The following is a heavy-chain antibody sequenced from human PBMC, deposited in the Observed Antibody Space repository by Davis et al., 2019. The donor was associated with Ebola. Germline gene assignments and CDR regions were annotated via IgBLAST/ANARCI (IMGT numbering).Heavy chain of an antibody. CDR2: IYSGGSI. J-gene: IGHJ4*02. D-gene: IGHD1-26*01. V-gene: IGHV3-66*01. CDR3: ARDAVGATTDY. CDR1: GFTFSSYW. Sequence: GGSLRLSCAASGFTFSSYWMSWVRQSVGKGLEWVSVIYSGGSIYYADSVKGRFTISRDNSKNTLYLQMNSLRAEDTAVYYCARDAVGATTDYWGQGTLVTVSS.